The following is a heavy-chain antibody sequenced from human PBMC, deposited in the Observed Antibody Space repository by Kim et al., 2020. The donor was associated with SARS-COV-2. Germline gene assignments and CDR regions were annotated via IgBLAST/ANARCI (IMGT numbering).Heavy chain of an antibody. CDR2: GTQ. D-gene: IGHD7-27*01. Sequence: GTQNYAKRLQGGVTMTTDTSESTAYMELRSLRSDDTAVYYCAMRRLGMGDYWGQGTLVTVSS. CDR3: AMRRLGMGDY. J-gene: IGHJ4*02. V-gene: IGHV1-18*01.